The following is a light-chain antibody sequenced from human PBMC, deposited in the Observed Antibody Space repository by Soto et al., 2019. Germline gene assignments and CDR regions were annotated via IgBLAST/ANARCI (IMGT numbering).Light chain of an antibody. Sequence: EIVMTQSPATLSVSPGEIATLSCRASQSVSSNLASYQQKPCQAPRLLIYDASTRATGIPARFSGSGSGTEFTLTISSLQYEDFAVHSCQQYNNWHPITFGQGTRLEIK. V-gene: IGKV3-15*01. CDR2: DAS. CDR1: QSVSSN. CDR3: QQYNNWHPIT. J-gene: IGKJ5*01.